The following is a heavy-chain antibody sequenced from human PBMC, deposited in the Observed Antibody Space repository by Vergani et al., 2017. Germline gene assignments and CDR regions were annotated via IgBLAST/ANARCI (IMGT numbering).Heavy chain of an antibody. CDR1: GFTFDDYT. V-gene: IGHV3-43*01. D-gene: IGHD2-2*01. Sequence: EVQLVESGGVVVQPGGSLRLSCAASGFTFDDYTMHWVRQAPGKGLEWFSLISWDGGSTYYADSVKGRFTISRDNSKNSLYLQMNSLRTEDTALYYCAKDMGYCSSTSCPPGAFDIWGQGTMVTVSS. CDR2: ISWDGGST. J-gene: IGHJ3*02. CDR3: AKDMGYCSSTSCPPGAFDI.